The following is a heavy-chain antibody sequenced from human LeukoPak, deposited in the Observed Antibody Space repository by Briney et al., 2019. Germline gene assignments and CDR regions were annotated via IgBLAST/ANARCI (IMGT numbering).Heavy chain of an antibody. CDR1: GFSFSRFS. D-gene: IGHD2-21*02. CDR3: AIDSGPYCGGDCYFDY. J-gene: IGHJ4*01. Sequence: GGSLRLSCAASGFSFSRFSMYWVRQPPGKGLEWEAVIWFDGSSTYYADSVKGRFTISRDNSRNMLYLQMNSLRVEDTGVYFCAIDSGPYCGGDCYFDYWGHGTLATVSS. CDR2: IWFDGSST. V-gene: IGHV3-33*07.